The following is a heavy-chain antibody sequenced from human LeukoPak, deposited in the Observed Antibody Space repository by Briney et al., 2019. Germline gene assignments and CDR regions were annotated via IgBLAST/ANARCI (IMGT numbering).Heavy chain of an antibody. CDR1: GFSFSTYW. CDR2: IRQDGSEK. J-gene: IGHJ6*03. CDR3: ARDPYSGAYGDTYYYYMDV. Sequence: PGGSLRLSCETSGFSFSTYWMSWVRQAPGKGLEWVANIRQDGSEKYYVDSVKGRFTISRDNARNSLYLQMNSLTAGDTAVYYCARDPYSGAYGDTYYYYMDVWGKGTTVTISS. D-gene: IGHD1-26*01. V-gene: IGHV3-7*01.